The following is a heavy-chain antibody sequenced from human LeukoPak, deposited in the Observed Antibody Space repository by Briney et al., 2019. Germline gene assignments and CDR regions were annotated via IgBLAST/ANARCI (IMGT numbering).Heavy chain of an antibody. CDR1: GFTFSSYS. V-gene: IGHV3-21*01. J-gene: IGHJ3*02. Sequence: GGSLRLSCVASGFTFSSYSMNWVRQAPGKGLEWVSSIGGGSRSIYYADSVKGRFTISRDNAKNSLYLQMNSLRAEDTAVYYCATEREEAFDIWGQGTMVTVSS. CDR2: IGGGSRSI. CDR3: ATEREEAFDI.